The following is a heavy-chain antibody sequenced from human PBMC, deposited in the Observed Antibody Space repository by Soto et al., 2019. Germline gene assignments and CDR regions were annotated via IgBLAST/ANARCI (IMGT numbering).Heavy chain of an antibody. D-gene: IGHD2-2*01. Sequence: GASVKVSCKASGYTFSSHATHWVRQAPGQRLEWMGWINGGNGDTKYSQKFQDRVTITRDTSASTAYMELSSLRSEDTAVYYCARWGSYCISTSCYAPYGMDVWGQGTTVTVSS. CDR1: GYTFSSHA. CDR2: INGGNGDT. J-gene: IGHJ6*02. CDR3: ARWGSYCISTSCYAPYGMDV. V-gene: IGHV1-3*01.